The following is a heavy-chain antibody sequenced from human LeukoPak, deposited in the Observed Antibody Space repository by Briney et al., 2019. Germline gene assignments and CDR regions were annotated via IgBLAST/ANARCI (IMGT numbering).Heavy chain of an antibody. D-gene: IGHD6-19*01. CDR1: GGSISSYY. Sequence: PSDTLSLTCTFSGGSISSYYWSWIRQPPGKGLEWIGYIYYSGSTYYNPSLKSRVTISVDTSKNQFSLKLSSVTAADTAVYYCARDAVGVGYYYYGMDVWGQGTTVTVSS. CDR2: IYYSGST. J-gene: IGHJ6*02. V-gene: IGHV4-59*12. CDR3: ARDAVGVGYYYYGMDV.